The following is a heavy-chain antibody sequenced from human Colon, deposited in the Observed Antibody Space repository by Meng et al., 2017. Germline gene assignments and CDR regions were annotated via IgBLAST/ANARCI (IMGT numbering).Heavy chain of an antibody. CDR3: ARNGFYSLGY. CDR2: IHHGRGT. Sequence: QVHLQEAGPVLVKPSGTLSLTCAVSGDSITYDNWWSWLRQPPGKGLEWIGEIHHGRGTNYNPALRSRVTFSLDKSRNQLSLTLTSVTAADTAVYYCARNGFYSLGYWGPGALVTVSS. J-gene: IGHJ4*02. CDR1: GDSITYDNW. D-gene: IGHD3-22*01. V-gene: IGHV4-4*02.